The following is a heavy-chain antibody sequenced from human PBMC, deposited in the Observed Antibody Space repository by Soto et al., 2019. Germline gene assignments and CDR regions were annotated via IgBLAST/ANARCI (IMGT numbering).Heavy chain of an antibody. V-gene: IGHV3-64*01. CDR1: GFTFSSYS. Sequence: GSLRLSCTASGFTFSSYSMNWVRQAPGKGLEYVSAISSNGGSTYYAKSVKGRFTISRDNAKNTVFLQMGSLRAEDMGVYYCAGDAFDIWGQGTMVTVSS. CDR3: AGDAFDI. J-gene: IGHJ3*02. CDR2: ISSNGGST.